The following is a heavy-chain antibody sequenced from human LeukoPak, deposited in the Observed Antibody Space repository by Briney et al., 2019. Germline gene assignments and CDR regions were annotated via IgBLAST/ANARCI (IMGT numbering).Heavy chain of an antibody. CDR3: ARDLAWGAFDS. Sequence: PGGSLRLSCAASGFTFSSYGMSWVRQAPGKGLEWVSAISGSGDSTHYADSVKGRFTISRDDSKNTLSLQMSSLTVEDTAIYYCARDLAWGAFDSWGQGTLVTVSS. D-gene: IGHD7-27*01. CDR2: ISGSGDST. CDR1: GFTFSSYG. J-gene: IGHJ4*02. V-gene: IGHV3-23*01.